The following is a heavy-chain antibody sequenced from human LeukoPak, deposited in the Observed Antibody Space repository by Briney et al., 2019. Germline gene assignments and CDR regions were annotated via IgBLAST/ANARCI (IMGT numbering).Heavy chain of an antibody. CDR2: IIPIFNTA. CDR3: ARDKGYYDSSPPFDY. D-gene: IGHD3-22*01. V-gene: IGHV1-69*13. J-gene: IGHJ4*02. Sequence: WASVKVSCKASGGTFSSYGFSWVRQAPGQGLEWMGGIIPIFNTAHYAQKFQGRVTITADESTSTAYMELSSLRSEDTAVYYCARDKGYYDSSPPFDYWGQGTLVTVSS. CDR1: GGTFSSYG.